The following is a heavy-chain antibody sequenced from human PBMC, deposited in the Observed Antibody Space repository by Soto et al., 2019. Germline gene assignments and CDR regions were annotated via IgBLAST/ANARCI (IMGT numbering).Heavy chain of an antibody. CDR3: AKELQAFDI. V-gene: IGHV3-30*18. CDR1: GFTFSSYG. J-gene: IGHJ3*02. Sequence: QVQLVESGGGVVQPGRSLRLSCAASGFTFSSYGMHWVRQAPGKGLEWVAVISYDGSNKYYADSVKGRFTISRDNSKNTLYRQMDSLRAEDAAVYYCAKELQAFDIWGQGTMVTVSS. D-gene: IGHD4-4*01. CDR2: ISYDGSNK.